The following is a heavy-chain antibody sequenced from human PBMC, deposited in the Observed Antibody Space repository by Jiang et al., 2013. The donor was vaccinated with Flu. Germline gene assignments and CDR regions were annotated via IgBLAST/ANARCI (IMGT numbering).Heavy chain of an antibody. CDR1: GYSFTTYD. J-gene: IGHJ2*01. D-gene: IGHD2-15*01. V-gene: IGHV1-8*01. Sequence: SGAEVKKPGASVKVSCKASGYSFTTYDINWVRQATGQGLEWMGWMDPNSGNTGYAQKFQGRVTMTRNSSISTAYMELSSLTSEDTAVYYCARETGRQNYCSGGSCYFRYFDLWGRGTLVTVSS. CDR3: ARETGRQNYCSGGSCYFRYFDL. CDR2: MDPNSGNT.